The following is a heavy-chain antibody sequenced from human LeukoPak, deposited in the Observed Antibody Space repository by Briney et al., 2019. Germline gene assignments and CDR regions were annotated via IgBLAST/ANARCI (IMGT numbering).Heavy chain of an antibody. CDR1: GGSISSGGYY. V-gene: IGHV4-31*03. CDR2: IYYRGST. Sequence: SETLSLTCTVSGGSISSGGYYWSWIRQHPGKGLEWIGYIYYRGSTYYNPSLKSRVTISVDTSKNQFSLKLSSVTAADTAVYYCARGGSSAFYFYYYYYMDVWGKGTTVTVSS. D-gene: IGHD3-10*01. CDR3: ARGGSSAFYFYYYYYMDV. J-gene: IGHJ6*03.